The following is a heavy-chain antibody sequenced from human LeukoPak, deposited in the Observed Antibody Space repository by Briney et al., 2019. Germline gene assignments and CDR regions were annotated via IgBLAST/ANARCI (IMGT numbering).Heavy chain of an antibody. V-gene: IGHV3-66*02. CDR2: IYSGGST. CDR3: AKTMYSGSYLGFDY. D-gene: IGHD1-26*01. J-gene: IGHJ4*02. Sequence: PGGSLRLSCAASGFTVSSNYMSWVRQAPGKGLEWVSVIYSGGSTYYADSVKGRFTISRDNSKNTLYLQMNSLRAEDTAVYYCAKTMYSGSYLGFDYWGQGTLVTVSS. CDR1: GFTVSSNY.